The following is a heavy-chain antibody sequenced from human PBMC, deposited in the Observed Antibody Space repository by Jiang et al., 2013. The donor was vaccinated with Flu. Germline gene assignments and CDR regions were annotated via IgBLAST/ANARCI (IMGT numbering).Heavy chain of an antibody. J-gene: IGHJ4*02. CDR2: ISSNGGST. Sequence: QLVESGGGVVQPGGSLRLSCSASGFTFSSYAMHWVRQAPGKGLEYVSAISSNGGSTYYADSVKGRFTISRDNSKNTLYLQMSSLRAEDTAVYYCVKDRSGYRPSFDYWGQGTLVTVSS. CDR3: VKDRSGYRPSFDY. V-gene: IGHV3-64D*09. CDR1: GFTFSSYA. D-gene: IGHD6-13*01.